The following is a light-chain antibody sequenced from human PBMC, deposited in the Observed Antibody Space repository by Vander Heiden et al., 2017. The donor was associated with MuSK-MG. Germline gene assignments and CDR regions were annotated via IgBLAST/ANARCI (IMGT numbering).Light chain of an antibody. CDR3: QQSYSTYMYT. V-gene: IGKV1-39*01. Sequence: DIQMTQSPSSLSASVGDRVTITCPASQSISSYLNWYQQKPGKAPKLLIYAASSLQSGVPSRFSGSGSGTDFTLTISSLQPEDFATYYCQQSYSTYMYTFGQGTKLEIK. J-gene: IGKJ2*01. CDR1: QSISSY. CDR2: AAS.